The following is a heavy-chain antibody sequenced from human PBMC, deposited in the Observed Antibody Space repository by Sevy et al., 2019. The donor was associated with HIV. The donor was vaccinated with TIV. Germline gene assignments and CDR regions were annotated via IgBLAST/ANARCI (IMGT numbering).Heavy chain of an antibody. CDR2: ISSSSSYI. J-gene: IGHJ4*02. V-gene: IGHV3-21*04. CDR3: AREEEDYVWGTSRDLTFFDY. Sequence: GGSLRLSCAVSGFTFSSYTMNWVRQAPGKGLEWVSSISSSSSYIYYANSVKGRFTISRDNAKNSLYLQMTSLRAEDTAVYYCAREEEDYVWGTSRDLTFFDYWGQGTLVTVSS. D-gene: IGHD3-16*02. CDR1: GFTFSSYT.